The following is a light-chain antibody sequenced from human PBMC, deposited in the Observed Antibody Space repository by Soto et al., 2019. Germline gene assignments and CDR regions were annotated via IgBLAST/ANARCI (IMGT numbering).Light chain of an antibody. CDR1: QSVSSN. Sequence: EIVLTQSPGTLSLSPGERATLSCRASQSVSSNLAWYQQNPGQAPNLLIFDASKRATGIPARFSGSGSGTDFTLTISSLETEDFAVYYCQQHTNWPLTFGGGTKV. J-gene: IGKJ4*01. CDR2: DAS. V-gene: IGKV3-11*01. CDR3: QQHTNWPLT.